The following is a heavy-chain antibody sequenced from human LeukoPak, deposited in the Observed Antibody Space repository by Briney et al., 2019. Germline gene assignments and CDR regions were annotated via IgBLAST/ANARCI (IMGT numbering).Heavy chain of an antibody. V-gene: IGHV3-33*01. CDR3: ARDQNEGYGDYFYYFDY. CDR2: IWYDGSNK. J-gene: IGHJ4*02. D-gene: IGHD4-17*01. Sequence: GGSLRLSCAASGFTFSSYGMHWVREAPGKGLEWVAVIWYDGSNKYYVDSVKGRFTISRDNSKNTLYLQMNSLRAEDTAVYYCARDQNEGYGDYFYYFDYWGQGTLVTVSS. CDR1: GFTFSSYG.